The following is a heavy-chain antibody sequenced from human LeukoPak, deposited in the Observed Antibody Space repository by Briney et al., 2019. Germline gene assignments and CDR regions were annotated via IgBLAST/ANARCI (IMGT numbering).Heavy chain of an antibody. CDR3: ARDLVPSCSSTSCYANYYYYYMDV. V-gene: IGHV3-74*01. J-gene: IGHJ6*03. D-gene: IGHD2-2*01. Sequence: GGSLRLSCAASGFTFSSYWMHWVRQAPGKGLVWVSRINSDGSSTSYADSVKGRFTISRDNAKNTLYLQMNSLRAEDTAVYYCARDLVPSCSSTSCYANYYYYYMDVWGKGTTVTVSS. CDR2: INSDGSST. CDR1: GFTFSSYW.